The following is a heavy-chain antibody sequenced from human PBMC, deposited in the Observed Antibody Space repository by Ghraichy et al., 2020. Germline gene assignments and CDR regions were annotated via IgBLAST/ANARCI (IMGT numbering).Heavy chain of an antibody. CDR1: GFTFSSCN. J-gene: IGHJ6*02. CDR2: IGSSRSYI. CDR3: ARGPHPFYHYYGMDV. V-gene: IGHV3-21*01. Sequence: LSLTCAASGFTFSSCNMNWVRQAPGKGLEWVSSIGSSRSYIYYADSLKGRFTISRDKAKNSLYLQMDSLRAEDTAVYYCARGPHPFYHYYGMDVWGQGTTVTVSS.